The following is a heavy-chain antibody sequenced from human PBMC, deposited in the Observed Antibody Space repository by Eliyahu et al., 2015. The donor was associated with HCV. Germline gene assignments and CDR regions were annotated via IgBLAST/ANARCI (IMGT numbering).Heavy chain of an antibody. Sequence: QVQLQESGPGLVKSSQTLSLTCSVSGGSIRSGPYYWSWIRQPAGKGLEWLGRIYTNGSTDYNPSLKSRITISADTSKNQFSLKLNSVTAADTAAYYCARVLSLRGYFDSWGQGILVTVSS. V-gene: IGHV4-61*02. CDR1: GGSIRSGPYY. CDR2: IYTNGST. D-gene: IGHD1-26*01. CDR3: ARVLSLRGYFDS. J-gene: IGHJ4*02.